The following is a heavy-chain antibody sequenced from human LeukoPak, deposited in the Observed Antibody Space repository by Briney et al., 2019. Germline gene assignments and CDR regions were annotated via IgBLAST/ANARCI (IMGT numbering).Heavy chain of an antibody. CDR3: ASRIAAGVEYWYFDL. CDR2: MYHTGVT. J-gene: IGHJ2*01. CDR1: GVSITAYY. D-gene: IGHD6-13*01. V-gene: IGHV4-4*09. Sequence: PSETLSLTCSVSGVSITAYYWSWIPQPPGKGLEYIGFMYHTGVTKSNPSLATRVTMSIDTSRNQFSLTLTSVTAADTAVYYCASRIAAGVEYWYFDLWGRGTLVTVSS.